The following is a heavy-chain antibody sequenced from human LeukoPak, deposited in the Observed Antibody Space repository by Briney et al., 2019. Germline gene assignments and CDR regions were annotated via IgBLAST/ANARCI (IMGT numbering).Heavy chain of an antibody. Sequence: GRSLRLSCAASGFTFDDYAMHWVRQAPGKGLEWVSGISWNSGSIGYADSVKGRFTISRDNAKNSLYLQMNSLRAEDTALYYYAKDKGLGAVAGNPYYYGMDVWSQGTTVTVSS. CDR1: GFTFDDYA. V-gene: IGHV3-9*01. CDR3: AKDKGLGAVAGNPYYYGMDV. D-gene: IGHD6-19*01. J-gene: IGHJ6*02. CDR2: ISWNSGSI.